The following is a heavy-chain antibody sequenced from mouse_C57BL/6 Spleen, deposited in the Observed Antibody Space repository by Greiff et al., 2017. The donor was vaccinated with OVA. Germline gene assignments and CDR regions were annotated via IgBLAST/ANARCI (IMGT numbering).Heavy chain of an antibody. V-gene: IGHV3-1*01. CDR3: ARGVWDEGYFDY. J-gene: IGHJ2*01. CDR1: GYSITSGYD. D-gene: IGHD4-1*01. CDR2: ISYSGST. Sequence: EVQLVESGPGMVKPSQSLSLTCTVTGYSITSGYDWHWIRHFPGNKLEWMGYISYSGSTNYNPSLKSRISITHDTSKNHFFLKLNSVTTEDTATYYCARGVWDEGYFDYWGQGTTLTVSS.